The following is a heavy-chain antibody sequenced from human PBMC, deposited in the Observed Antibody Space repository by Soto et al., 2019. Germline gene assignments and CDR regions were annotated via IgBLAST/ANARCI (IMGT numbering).Heavy chain of an antibody. CDR3: ARGSVAFGNYYYGMDV. D-gene: IGHD6-19*01. Sequence: LSLTCAVSGGSISSSNWWSWVRQPPGKGLEWIGEIYHSGSTNYNPSLKSRVTISVDKSKNQFSLKLSSVTAADTAVYYCARGSVAFGNYYYGMDVWGQGTTVTVSS. J-gene: IGHJ6*02. CDR1: GGSISSSNW. CDR2: IYHSGST. V-gene: IGHV4-4*02.